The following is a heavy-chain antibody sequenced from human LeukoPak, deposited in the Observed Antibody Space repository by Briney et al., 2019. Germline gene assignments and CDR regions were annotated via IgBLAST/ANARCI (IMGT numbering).Heavy chain of an antibody. Sequence: TSETLSLTCAVYGGSFSGYYWSWIRQPPGKGLEWIGYIDNSGSINYNPSLKSRVTISVDTSKNQFSLKLSSVTAADTAVYYCARGRGYSFGCDYWGQGTLVTVSS. V-gene: IGHV4-34*01. CDR2: IDNSGSI. D-gene: IGHD5-18*01. CDR1: GGSFSGYY. J-gene: IGHJ4*02. CDR3: ARGRGYSFGCDY.